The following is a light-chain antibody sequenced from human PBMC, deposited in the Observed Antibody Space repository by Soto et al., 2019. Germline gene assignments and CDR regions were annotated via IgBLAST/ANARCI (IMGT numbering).Light chain of an antibody. Sequence: QSALTQPPSASGSPGQSVTISCTGTSSDVGGYNYVSWYQQHPGKAPKLMIYEVSKRPSGVPDRFSGSKSGNTASLTVSGLQAEDEADYYCSSYAASNNYLFGTGTKLTVL. CDR2: EVS. V-gene: IGLV2-8*01. CDR1: SSDVGGYNY. CDR3: SSYAASNNYL. J-gene: IGLJ1*01.